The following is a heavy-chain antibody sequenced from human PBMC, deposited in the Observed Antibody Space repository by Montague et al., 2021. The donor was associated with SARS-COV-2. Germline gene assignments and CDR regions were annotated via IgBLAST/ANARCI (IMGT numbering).Heavy chain of an antibody. CDR1: GGSFSGYY. V-gene: IGHV4-34*01. J-gene: IGHJ6*02. CDR3: ARVRYYGSGTSLGMDV. CDR2: INHSGST. D-gene: IGHD3-10*01. Sequence: SETLSLTCAVYGGSFSGYYWSWIRQPPGKGLEWIGEINHSGSTNYNPFLKSRVTISVDTSKNQFSLKLSSVTAADTAVYYGARVRYYGSGTSLGMDVWGQGTTVTVSS.